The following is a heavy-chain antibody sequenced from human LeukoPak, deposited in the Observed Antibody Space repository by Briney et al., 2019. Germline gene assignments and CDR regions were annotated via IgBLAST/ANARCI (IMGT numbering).Heavy chain of an antibody. CDR1: GGSISSYY. D-gene: IGHD6-19*01. CDR3: ARDTGVAGWNYNWFDP. Sequence: PSETLSLTCTVSGGSISSYYWSWIRPPAGKGLEWIGRIYTSGSTNYNPSLKSRVTMSVDTSKNQFSLKLSSVTAADTAVYYCARDTGVAGWNYNWFDPWGQGTLVTVSS. V-gene: IGHV4-4*07. J-gene: IGHJ5*02. CDR2: IYTSGST.